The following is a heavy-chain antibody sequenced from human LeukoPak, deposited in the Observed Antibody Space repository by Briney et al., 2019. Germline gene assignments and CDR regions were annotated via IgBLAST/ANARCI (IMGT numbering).Heavy chain of an antibody. CDR1: GFIFSSYG. CDR3: ASMTTVTLDDAFDI. Sequence: GGSLRLSCAASGFIFSSYGMHWVRQAPGKGLEWVALIWYDGSKRSYADSVKGRFTISRDNSKNTLYLQMNSLRVEDTAVYYCASMTTVTLDDAFDIWGQGTMVTVSS. D-gene: IGHD4-17*01. V-gene: IGHV3-33*01. J-gene: IGHJ3*02. CDR2: IWYDGSKR.